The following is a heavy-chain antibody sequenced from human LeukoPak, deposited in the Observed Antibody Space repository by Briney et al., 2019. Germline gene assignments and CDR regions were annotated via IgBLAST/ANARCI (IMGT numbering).Heavy chain of an antibody. CDR3: AKATYYDILTGTIRRAFDI. CDR1: GGSISSYY. Sequence: SETLSLTCTVSGGSISSYYWSWIRQPPGKGLEWIGYIYYSGGTNYNPSLKSRVTISVDTSKKQFSLRLSSVTAADTAVYYCAKATYYDILTGTIRRAFDIWGQGTMVTVSS. J-gene: IGHJ3*02. V-gene: IGHV4-59*08. D-gene: IGHD3-9*01. CDR2: IYYSGGT.